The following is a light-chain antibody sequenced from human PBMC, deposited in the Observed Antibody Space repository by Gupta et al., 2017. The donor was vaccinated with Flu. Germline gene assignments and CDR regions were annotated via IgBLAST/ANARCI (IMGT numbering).Light chain of an antibody. Sequence: QSALTQPASVSGSPGQSITISCTGSSSDVGSFYLVSWYQEHPGKAPKLMLYEDDKRTAGVSNRCSGSKSGSTASLTISGPQAEDEATYYCCSDAGTHVVFGGGTELTVL. CDR1: SSDVGSFYL. J-gene: IGLJ2*01. CDR3: CSDAGTHVV. V-gene: IGLV2-23*01. CDR2: EDD.